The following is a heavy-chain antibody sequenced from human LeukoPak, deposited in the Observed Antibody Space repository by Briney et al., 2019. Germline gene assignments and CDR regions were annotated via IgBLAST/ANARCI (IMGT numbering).Heavy chain of an antibody. CDR2: IHTSGRT. D-gene: IGHD3-22*01. CDR3: ARLTGYDGAGYYYGSFDC. J-gene: IGHJ4*02. CDR1: GGSLSTYY. Sequence: SDTLSLTCTVSGGSLSTYYWTWLRQPPGKGLEYIGYIHTSGRTNLNPSLKSQVPISSDTSQNQFSLSLTSVTAADTAVYYCARLTGYDGAGYYYGSFDCWGQGTLVTVSS. V-gene: IGHV4-4*09.